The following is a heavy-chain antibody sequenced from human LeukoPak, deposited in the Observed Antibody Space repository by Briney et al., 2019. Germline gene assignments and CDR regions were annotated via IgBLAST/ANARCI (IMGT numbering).Heavy chain of an antibody. D-gene: IGHD3-3*01. V-gene: IGHV1-46*01. CDR2: INPSGGST. Sequence: ASVKVSCKASGYTFTSYYMHWVRQAPGQGLEWMGIINPSGGSTSYAQKFQGRVTMTRDTSTSTVYMELSSLRSEDTAVYYCAREGGFTIPHYYMDVWGKGTTVTTSS. J-gene: IGHJ6*03. CDR1: GYTFTSYY. CDR3: AREGGFTIPHYYMDV.